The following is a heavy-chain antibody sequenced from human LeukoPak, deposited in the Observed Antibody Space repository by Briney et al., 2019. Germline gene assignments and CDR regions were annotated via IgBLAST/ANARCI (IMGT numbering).Heavy chain of an antibody. V-gene: IGHV3-23*01. CDR1: GFTFGDYA. D-gene: IGHD6-13*01. CDR3: AKTRPLDSSSWSHGDY. CDR2: ISGSGDST. Sequence: PGGSLRLSCRGSGFTFGDYAMSWFRQAPGKGLEWVSAISGSGDSTYYGDSVKGRFTISRDNSKNTLYLQMNSLRAEDTAVYYCAKTRPLDSSSWSHGDYWGQGTLVTVSS. J-gene: IGHJ4*02.